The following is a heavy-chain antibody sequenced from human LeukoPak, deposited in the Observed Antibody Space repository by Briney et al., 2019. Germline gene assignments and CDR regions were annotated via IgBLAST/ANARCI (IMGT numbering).Heavy chain of an antibody. V-gene: IGHV3-30*02. Sequence: PGGSLRLSCVASGFTFGSYGMRWVRQAPGKGLEWVTFIRYDGSNKNYADSVKGRFTISRDNSKNTLYLQMNSLRPEDTAMYYCAKVGRYYDFWSGYHDNWYFDLWGRGALVTVSS. CDR1: GFTFGSYG. CDR3: AKVGRYYDFWSGYHDNWYFDL. D-gene: IGHD3-3*01. J-gene: IGHJ2*01. CDR2: IRYDGSNK.